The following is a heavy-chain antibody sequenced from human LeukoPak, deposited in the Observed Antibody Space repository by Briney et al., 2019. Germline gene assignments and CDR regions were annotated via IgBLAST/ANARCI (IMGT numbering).Heavy chain of an antibody. D-gene: IGHD4-17*01. Sequence: GGSLRLSCAASGFTFSSYSMNWVRQAPGKGLEWVSSISSSSSYIYYADSVKGRFTISRDNAKNSLYLQMNSLRAEDTAVYYCARDFKTTPPKTTVTTNSPFDYWGQGTLVTVSS. J-gene: IGHJ4*02. V-gene: IGHV3-21*01. CDR2: ISSSSSYI. CDR1: GFTFSSYS. CDR3: ARDFKTTPPKTTVTTNSPFDY.